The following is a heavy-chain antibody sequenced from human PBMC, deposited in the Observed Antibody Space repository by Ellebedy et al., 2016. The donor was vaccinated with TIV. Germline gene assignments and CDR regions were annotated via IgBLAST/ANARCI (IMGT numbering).Heavy chain of an antibody. J-gene: IGHJ4*02. Sequence: GESLKISCAASGFTFSSYGMHWVRQAPGKGLEWVAFIPYDGSNKYYADSVKGRFTISRDNSKNTLYLQMNSLRAEDTAVYYCARDRYYYIDYWGQGTLVTVSS. D-gene: IGHD1-14*01. CDR2: IPYDGSNK. CDR3: ARDRYYYIDY. V-gene: IGHV3-30*02. CDR1: GFTFSSYG.